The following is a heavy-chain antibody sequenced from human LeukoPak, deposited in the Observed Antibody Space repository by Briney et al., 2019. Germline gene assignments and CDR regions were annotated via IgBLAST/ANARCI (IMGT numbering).Heavy chain of an antibody. Sequence: SETLSLTCAVSGYSISSGYYWGWIRQPPGKGLEWIGSIYHSGSTYYNPSLKSRVTISVDTSKNQFPLKLSSVTAADTAVYYCVRDQWLAAFDIWGQGTMVTVSS. D-gene: IGHD6-19*01. V-gene: IGHV4-38-2*01. J-gene: IGHJ3*02. CDR2: IYHSGST. CDR3: VRDQWLAAFDI. CDR1: GYSISSGYY.